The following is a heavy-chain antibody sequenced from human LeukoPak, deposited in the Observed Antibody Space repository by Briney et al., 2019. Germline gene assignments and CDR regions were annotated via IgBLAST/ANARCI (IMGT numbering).Heavy chain of an antibody. CDR3: AGGGDYESAFDY. CDR2: IIPILGIA. Sequence: SVNVSCKASGGIFSSYAISWVRQAPGQGLEWMGRIIPILGIANYAQKFQGRVTITADKSTSTAYMELSSLRSEDTAVYYCAGGGDYESAFDYWGQGTLVTVSS. J-gene: IGHJ4*02. V-gene: IGHV1-69*04. CDR1: GGIFSSYA. D-gene: IGHD4-17*01.